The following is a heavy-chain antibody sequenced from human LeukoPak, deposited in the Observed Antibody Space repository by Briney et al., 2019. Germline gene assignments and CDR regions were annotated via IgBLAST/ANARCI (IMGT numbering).Heavy chain of an antibody. CDR3: ARGDPTYHYDTSGYYLFDY. Sequence: ASVKVSCKASGYNFPAYGLNWVRLVPGLPREWMGWISGYNGNTDYAQNFQGRVTLTTDTSTSTAYMELRSLRSDDTAVYYCARGDPTYHYDTSGYYLFDYWGQGTLVTVSS. CDR1: GYNFPAYG. D-gene: IGHD3-22*01. J-gene: IGHJ4*02. CDR2: ISGYNGNT. V-gene: IGHV1-18*01.